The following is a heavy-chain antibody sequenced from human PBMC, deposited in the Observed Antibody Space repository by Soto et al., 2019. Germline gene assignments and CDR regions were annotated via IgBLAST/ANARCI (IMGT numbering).Heavy chain of an antibody. CDR2: IYPGDSDT. J-gene: IGHJ6*02. Sequence: PGESLKISCKASGYSLTSYWIGWVRQMPGKGLEWMGIIYPGDSDTRYSPSFQGQVTISADKSISTAYLQWSSLKASDTAMYYCARSLRKYYYYYSMDVWGQGTTVTVSS. D-gene: IGHD4-17*01. CDR3: ARSLRKYYYYYSMDV. V-gene: IGHV5-51*01. CDR1: GYSLTSYW.